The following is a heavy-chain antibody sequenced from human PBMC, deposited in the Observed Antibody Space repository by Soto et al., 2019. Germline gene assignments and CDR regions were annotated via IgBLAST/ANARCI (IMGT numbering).Heavy chain of an antibody. CDR3: ARGNHRWLQLWYFDL. CDR1: GGTFSNYP. V-gene: IGHV1-69*12. D-gene: IGHD5-12*01. Sequence: QVQLVQSGAEVKKPGSSVKVSCKASGGTFSNYPISWVRQAPGQGLEWMGGIITIVGTVNYAQKFQGRVTITEDESTSTAYTELSSLRSEDTAVYSCARGNHRWLQLWYFDLWGRGTIVTVSS. J-gene: IGHJ2*01. CDR2: IITIVGTV.